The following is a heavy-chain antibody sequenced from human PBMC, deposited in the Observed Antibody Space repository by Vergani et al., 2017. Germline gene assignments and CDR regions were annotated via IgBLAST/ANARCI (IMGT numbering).Heavy chain of an antibody. CDR3: ARPKKKSIAALPNNYDYYYMDV. J-gene: IGHJ6*03. V-gene: IGHV1-8*02. CDR1: GYTFTDYY. D-gene: IGHD6-6*01. CDR2: INPDSGNT. Sequence: QVQLVQSGAEVKKPGASVKVSCKASGYTFTDYYMHWVRQAPGQGLEWMGWINPDSGNTGYAQKFQGRVTMTRNTSISTAYMELSSLRSEDTAVYYCARPKKKSIAALPNNYDYYYMDVWGKGTTVTVSS.